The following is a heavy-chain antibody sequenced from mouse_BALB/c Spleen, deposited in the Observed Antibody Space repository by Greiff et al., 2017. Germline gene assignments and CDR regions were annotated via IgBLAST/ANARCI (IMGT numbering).Heavy chain of an antibody. D-gene: IGHD2-4*01. V-gene: IGHV1-7*01. Sequence: QVQLQQSGAELAKPGASVKMSCKASGYTFTSYWMHWVKQRPGQGLEWIGYINPSTGYTEYNQKFKDKATLTADKSSSTAYMQLSSLTSEDSAVYYCARRGGLRGWFAYWGQGTLVTVSA. CDR2: INPSTGYT. J-gene: IGHJ3*01. CDR1: GYTFTSYW. CDR3: ARRGGLRGWFAY.